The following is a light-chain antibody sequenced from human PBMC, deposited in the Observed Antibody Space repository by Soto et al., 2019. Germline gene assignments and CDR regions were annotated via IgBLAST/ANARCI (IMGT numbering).Light chain of an antibody. CDR2: LNSAGSH. CDR1: SGHSSYA. CDR3: QTWGTGIQV. Sequence: QSVLTQSPSASASLGASVKLTCTLSSGHSSYAIAWHQQHPEKGPRYLMKLNSAGSHSKGDGIPDRFSGSSSGAERYLTISILQSEDEADYYCQTWGTGIQVFGGGTKLTVL. V-gene: IGLV4-69*01. J-gene: IGLJ2*01.